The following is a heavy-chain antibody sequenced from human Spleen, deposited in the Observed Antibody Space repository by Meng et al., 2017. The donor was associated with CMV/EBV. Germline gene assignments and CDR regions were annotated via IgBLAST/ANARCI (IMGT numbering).Heavy chain of an antibody. D-gene: IGHD6-19*01. J-gene: IGHJ4*02. CDR2: INPNSGGT. CDR3: ARDRSSGWNAFDY. V-gene: IGHV1-2*02. Sequence: ASVKVSCKASGYTSTGYFMHWVRQAPGQGLEWMGWINPNSGGTNYAQKFQARVTLTRDTSISTAFMELSSLRSDDTAVYYCARDRSSGWNAFDYWGQGTLVTVSS. CDR1: GYTSTGYF.